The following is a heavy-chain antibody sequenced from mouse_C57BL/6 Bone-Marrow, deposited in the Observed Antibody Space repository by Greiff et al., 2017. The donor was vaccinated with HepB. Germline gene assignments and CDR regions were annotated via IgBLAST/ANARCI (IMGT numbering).Heavy chain of an antibody. J-gene: IGHJ4*01. D-gene: IGHD1-1*01. Sequence: VQLKESGEGLVKPGGSLKLSCAASGFTFSSYAMSWVRQTPEKRLEWVAYISSGGDYIYYADTVKGRFTISRDNARNTLYLQMSSLKSEDTAMYYCTRGHYYGSSYEAMDYWGQGTSVTVSS. V-gene: IGHV5-9-1*02. CDR1: GFTFSSYA. CDR3: TRGHYYGSSYEAMDY. CDR2: ISSGGDYI.